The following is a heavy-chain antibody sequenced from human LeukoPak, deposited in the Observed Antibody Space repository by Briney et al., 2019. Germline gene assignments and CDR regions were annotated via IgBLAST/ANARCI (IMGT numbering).Heavy chain of an antibody. CDR2: IYSGGNT. J-gene: IGHJ4*02. CDR3: AKDSINSGSYEG. V-gene: IGHV3-53*01. D-gene: IGHD1-26*01. Sequence: PGGSLRLSCAASGFTFSNYWMSWVRQAPGKGLEWVSVIYSGGNTYYADSVKGRFTISRDKSKNTLYLQMNSLRAEDTAVYYCAKDSINSGSYEGWGQGTLVTVSS. CDR1: GFTFSNYW.